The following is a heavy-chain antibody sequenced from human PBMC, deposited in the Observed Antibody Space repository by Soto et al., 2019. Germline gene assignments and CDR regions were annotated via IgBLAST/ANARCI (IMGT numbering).Heavy chain of an antibody. Sequence: EVQLVESGGGSAQPGGSLRLSCAASGFSFSLYEMNWVRQAPGKGLEWVSYISRSGTTIYYADSVKGRFTISRDNAKNSLFLQMNSLRAEDTAIYYCASHGRIAAAAPFDSWGQGTLVTVSS. V-gene: IGHV3-48*03. CDR1: GFSFSLYE. CDR2: ISRSGTTI. D-gene: IGHD6-13*01. J-gene: IGHJ4*02. CDR3: ASHGRIAAAAPFDS.